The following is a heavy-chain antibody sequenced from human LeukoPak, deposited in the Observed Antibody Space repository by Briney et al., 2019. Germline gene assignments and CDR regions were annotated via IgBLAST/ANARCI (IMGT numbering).Heavy chain of an antibody. J-gene: IGHJ4*02. CDR1: GFTFSSYS. CDR3: AREYSSGWDLDY. V-gene: IGHV3-21*01. Sequence: GGSLRLSCAASGFTFSSYSMNWVRQAPGKGLEWVSSISSSSSYIYYADSVKGRFTISRDNAKNSLYLQMNSLRAEDTAVYYCAREYSSGWDLDYWGQGTLVTVSS. D-gene: IGHD6-19*01. CDR2: ISSSSSYI.